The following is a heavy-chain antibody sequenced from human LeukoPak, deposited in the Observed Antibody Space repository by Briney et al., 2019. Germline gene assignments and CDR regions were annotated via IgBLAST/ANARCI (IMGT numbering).Heavy chain of an antibody. Sequence: PGGSLRLSCEGSGFTFSKFWMAWARQAPGKGPEWVANISPDGRATFYVDSVKGRVTISRDNVKNSLYLQMYSLRVEDTAVYYCVRSIDYWGQGTLVTVSS. J-gene: IGHJ4*02. CDR3: VRSIDY. CDR2: ISPDGRAT. CDR1: GFTFSKFW. V-gene: IGHV3-7*01.